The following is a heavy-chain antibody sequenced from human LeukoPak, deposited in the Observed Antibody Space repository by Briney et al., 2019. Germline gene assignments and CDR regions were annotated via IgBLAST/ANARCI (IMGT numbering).Heavy chain of an antibody. V-gene: IGHV4-30-4*01. CDR2: IRYGGST. D-gene: IGHD6-13*01. CDR1: GDSVSSGDNH. J-gene: IGHJ4*02. Sequence: SETLSLTCTVSGDSVSSGDNHWSWIRQPPGKGLEWIGYIRYGGSTYYNPSLKSRVVISVDMSKNQFSLSLNSLSAADSAVYYCARAAAVTNSWYYFDYWGQGTLVTVSS. CDR3: ARAAAVTNSWYYFDY.